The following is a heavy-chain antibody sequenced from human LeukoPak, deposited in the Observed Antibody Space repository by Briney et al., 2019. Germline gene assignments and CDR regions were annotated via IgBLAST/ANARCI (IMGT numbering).Heavy chain of an antibody. Sequence: PGGSLRLSCAASGFTFSSYAMSWVRQAPGKGLEWVSAISGSGGSTDYADSVKGRFTMSRDNSKNTLFLQMNSLRAEDTAVYYCARGYYDSSGYYPNWFDPWGQGTLVTVSS. CDR3: ARGYYDSSGYYPNWFDP. V-gene: IGHV3-23*01. J-gene: IGHJ5*02. CDR1: GFTFSSYA. CDR2: ISGSGGST. D-gene: IGHD3-22*01.